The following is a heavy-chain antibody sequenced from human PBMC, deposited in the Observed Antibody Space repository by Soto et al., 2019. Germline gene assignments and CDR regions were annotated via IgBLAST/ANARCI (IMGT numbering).Heavy chain of an antibody. D-gene: IGHD2-8*01. Sequence: QVQLVQSGAEVRKPGASVKVSCKASGYTFTKYYMHWVRQAPGQGLEWVGIINPSVATTKCAQTLQDRITLSRDTSTSTVYMELRSLTSEDTAVYYCARDAANGVAGRSRGLDVWGPGTTVTVSS. V-gene: IGHV1-46*04. CDR3: ARDAANGVAGRSRGLDV. J-gene: IGHJ6*02. CDR2: INPSVATT. CDR1: GYTFTKYY.